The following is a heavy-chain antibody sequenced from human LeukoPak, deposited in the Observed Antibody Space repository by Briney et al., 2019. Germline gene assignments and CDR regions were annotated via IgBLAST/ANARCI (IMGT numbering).Heavy chain of an antibody. CDR1: GFTFGDYA. Sequence: GGSLRLSCTASGFTFGDYAMSWVRQAPGKGLEWVSVIYSGGKTYYAGSVKGRFTISRDDSKNTLHLQMNSLRVEDTAIYYCARINFYDSGGFYRDYWGQGTLVTVSS. CDR2: IYSGGKT. CDR3: ARINFYDSGGFYRDY. D-gene: IGHD3-22*01. J-gene: IGHJ4*02. V-gene: IGHV3-53*01.